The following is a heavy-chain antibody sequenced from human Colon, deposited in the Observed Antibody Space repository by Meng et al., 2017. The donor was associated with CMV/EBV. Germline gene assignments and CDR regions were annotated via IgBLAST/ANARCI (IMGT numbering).Heavy chain of an antibody. J-gene: IGHJ2*01. CDR1: GGSFSGYY. CDR2: INHSGST. D-gene: IGHD2-8*01. CDR3: ARGGIVLMVYAGFDL. Sequence: GSLRLSCAVYGGSFSGYYWSWIRQPPGKGLEWIGEINHSGSTNYNPSLKSRVTISVDTSKNQFSLKLSSVTAADTAVYYCARGGIVLMVYAGFDLWGRGTLVTVSS. V-gene: IGHV4-34*01.